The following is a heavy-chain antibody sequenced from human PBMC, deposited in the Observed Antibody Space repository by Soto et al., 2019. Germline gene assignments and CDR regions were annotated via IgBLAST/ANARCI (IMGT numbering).Heavy chain of an antibody. D-gene: IGHD3-3*01. J-gene: IGHJ3*01. V-gene: IGHV3-73*01. CDR2: MTSKTNNYAT. Sequence: GGSLRLSCAASGFTFSGSSVHWVRQASGKGLEWVGRMTSKTNNYATAYAASVKGRFTVSRDDSQNTAYLQMNNLKTEDTAQYYFLRDQLYFNDFSGRPVNGFDVWGQGTMVT. CDR3: LRDQLYFNDFSGRPVNGFDV. CDR1: GFTFSGSS.